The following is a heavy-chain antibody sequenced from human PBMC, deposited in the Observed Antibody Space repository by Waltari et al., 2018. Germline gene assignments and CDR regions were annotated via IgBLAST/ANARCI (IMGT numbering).Heavy chain of an antibody. CDR3: ARSRDDFWSGYPYYYYGMDV. D-gene: IGHD3-3*01. CDR1: GGSISSHY. J-gene: IGHJ6*02. Sequence: QVQLQESGPGLVKPSETLSLTCTVSGGSISSHYWSWIRQPPGKGLEWIGYIYYSGSINYNPSLKSRVTISVDTAKNQFSLKLSSVTAADTAVYYCARSRDDFWSGYPYYYYGMDVWGQGTTVTVSS. CDR2: IYYSGSI. V-gene: IGHV4-59*11.